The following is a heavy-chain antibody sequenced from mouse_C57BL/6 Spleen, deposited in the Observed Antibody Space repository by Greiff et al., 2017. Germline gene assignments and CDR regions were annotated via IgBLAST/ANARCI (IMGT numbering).Heavy chain of an antibody. D-gene: IGHD1-1*01. J-gene: IGHJ3*01. Sequence: EVQLQQSGAELVRPGASVKLSCTASGFNIKDYYMHWVKQRPEQGLEWIGRIDPEDGDTEYAPKFQGKATMTADTSSTTAYLQLSSLTSEDTAVYYCHCYGSMWFAYWGQGTLVTVSA. V-gene: IGHV14-1*01. CDR2: IDPEDGDT. CDR1: GFNIKDYY. CDR3: HCYGSMWFAY.